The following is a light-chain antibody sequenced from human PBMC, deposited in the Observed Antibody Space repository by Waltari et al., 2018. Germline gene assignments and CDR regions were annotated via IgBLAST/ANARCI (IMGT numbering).Light chain of an antibody. CDR3: SSFTRTNSWV. Sequence: LAHLPSVPGSLGQSSTFPAPGTSTAVGAYTYVPWYQQHPGKAPRLMIYDVNNRPSGVSNRFSGSKSGNTASLTISGLQAEDEADYYCSSFTRTNSWVFGGGTKLTVL. J-gene: IGLJ3*02. CDR2: DVN. CDR1: STAVGAYTY. V-gene: IGLV2-14*03.